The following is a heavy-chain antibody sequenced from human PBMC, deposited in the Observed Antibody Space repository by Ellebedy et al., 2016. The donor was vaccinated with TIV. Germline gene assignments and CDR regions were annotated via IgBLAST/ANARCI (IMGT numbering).Heavy chain of an antibody. Sequence: GSLRLSXTVSGGSISSSSYYWGWIRQPPGKGLEWIGSIYYSGSTYYNPSLKSRVTISVDTSKNQFSLKLSSVTAADTAVYYCAPDPEFLGDWGQGTLVTVSS. CDR2: IYYSGST. V-gene: IGHV4-39*01. J-gene: IGHJ4*02. D-gene: IGHD3-3*01. CDR1: GGSISSSSYY. CDR3: APDPEFLGD.